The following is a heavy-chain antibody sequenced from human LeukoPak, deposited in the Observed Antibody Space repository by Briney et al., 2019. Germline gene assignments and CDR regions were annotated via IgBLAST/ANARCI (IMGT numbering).Heavy chain of an antibody. CDR2: IRYDGSNK. J-gene: IGHJ4*02. CDR3: AKLIGYCSGGSCGGFDY. CDR1: GFTFSSYG. D-gene: IGHD2-15*01. Sequence: GGSLRLSCAASGFTFSSYGMHWVRQAPGKGLEWVAFIRYDGSNKYYADSVKGRFTISRDNSKNTLYLQMNSLRAEDTAVYYCAKLIGYCSGGSCGGFDYWGQGTLVTVSS. V-gene: IGHV3-30*02.